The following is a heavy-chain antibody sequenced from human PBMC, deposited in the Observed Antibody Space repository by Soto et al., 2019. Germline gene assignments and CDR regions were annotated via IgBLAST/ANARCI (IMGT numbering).Heavy chain of an antibody. CDR3: AVPPKLWFGELDDWFDP. Sequence: EVQLLESGGGLVQPGGSLRLSCAASGFTFSSYAMSWVRQAPGKGLEWVSAISGSGGSTYYADSVKGRFTISRDNSKNTLYLQVNSLRAEDTAVYYCAVPPKLWFGELDDWFDPWGQGTLVTVSS. CDR1: GFTFSSYA. V-gene: IGHV3-23*01. D-gene: IGHD3-10*01. CDR2: ISGSGGST. J-gene: IGHJ5*02.